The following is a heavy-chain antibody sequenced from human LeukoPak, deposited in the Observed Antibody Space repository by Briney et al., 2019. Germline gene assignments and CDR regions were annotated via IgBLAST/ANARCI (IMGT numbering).Heavy chain of an antibody. V-gene: IGHV1-2*02. CDR3: ARERTSMVRGVEIDP. Sequence: GASVKVSCKAPGYTFTSYYMHWVRQAPGQGLEWMGWINPNSGGTNYAQKFQGRVTMTRDTSISTAYMELSRLRSDDTAVYYCARERTSMVRGVEIDPWGQGTLVTVSS. D-gene: IGHD3-10*01. CDR2: INPNSGGT. CDR1: GYTFTSYY. J-gene: IGHJ5*02.